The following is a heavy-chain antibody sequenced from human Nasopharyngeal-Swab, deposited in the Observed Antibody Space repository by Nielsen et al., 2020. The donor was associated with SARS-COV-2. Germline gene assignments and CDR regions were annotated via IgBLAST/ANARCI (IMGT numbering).Heavy chain of an antibody. CDR3: ARGGYDYVWGSYRGYFDY. CDR1: GGSFSGYY. J-gene: IGHJ4*02. CDR2: INHSGST. Sequence: SETLSLTCAVYGGSFSGYYWSWIRQPPGKGLEWIGEINHSGSTNYNPSLKSRVTISVDTSKNQFSLKLSSVTAADTAVYYRARGGYDYVWGSYRGYFDYWGQGTLVTVSS. V-gene: IGHV4-34*01. D-gene: IGHD3-16*02.